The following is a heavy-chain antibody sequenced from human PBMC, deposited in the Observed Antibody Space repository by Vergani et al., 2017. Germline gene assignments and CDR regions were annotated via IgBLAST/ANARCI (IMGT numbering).Heavy chain of an antibody. Sequence: QVQLQESGPGLVKPSETLSLTCAVSGYSISSGYYWGWIRQPPGKGLEWIGRIYHSGSTYYNPSLKSRVTISVDTAKNQFSLKLSSVTAADTAVYYCARLRGYCSSTSCSYFDYWGQGTLVTVSS. CDR1: GYSISSGYY. CDR2: IYHSGST. J-gene: IGHJ4*02. D-gene: IGHD2-2*01. CDR3: ARLRGYCSSTSCSYFDY. V-gene: IGHV4-38-2*01.